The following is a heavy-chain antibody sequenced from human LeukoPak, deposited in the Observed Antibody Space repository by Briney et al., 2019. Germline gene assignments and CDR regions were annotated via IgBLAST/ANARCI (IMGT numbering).Heavy chain of an antibody. CDR2: IYYSGST. D-gene: IGHD2-15*01. Sequence: SETLSLTCTVSGGSLTSTNYYWGWIRQSPGKGLEWIGSIYYSGSTYYNPSLKSRVTVSVDTSKNQLSLKLSSVTAADTAVYYCARGQVGAWFDPWGQGALVAVSS. V-gene: IGHV4-39*01. CDR1: GGSLTSTNYY. J-gene: IGHJ5*02. CDR3: ARGQVGAWFDP.